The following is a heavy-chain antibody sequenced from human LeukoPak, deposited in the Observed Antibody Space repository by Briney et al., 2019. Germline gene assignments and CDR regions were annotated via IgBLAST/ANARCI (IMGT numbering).Heavy chain of an antibody. CDR3: ASRQLGRAFDI. CDR1: GGSFSGYY. J-gene: IGHJ3*02. CDR2: INHSGST. Sequence: SETLSLTCAVYGGSFSGYYWSWIRQPPGKGLEWIGEINHSGSTNYNPSLKSRVTISVDTSKNQFSLKLSSVTAADTAVYYCASRQLGRAFDIWGQGTMVTVSS. D-gene: IGHD7-27*01. V-gene: IGHV4-34*01.